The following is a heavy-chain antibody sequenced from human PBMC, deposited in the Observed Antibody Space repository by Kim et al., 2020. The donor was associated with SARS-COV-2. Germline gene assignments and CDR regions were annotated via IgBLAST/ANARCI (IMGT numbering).Heavy chain of an antibody. J-gene: IGHJ6*02. D-gene: IGHD5-18*01. CDR2: ISYDGSNK. CDR3: ARDIVDTAMDRLLGMDV. Sequence: GRSLRLSCAASGFTFSSYAMHWVRQAPGKGLEWVAVISYDGSNKYYADSVKGRFTISRDNSKNTLYLQMNSLRAEDTAVYYCARDIVDTAMDRLLGMDVWGQGTTVTVSS. V-gene: IGHV3-30*04. CDR1: GFTFSSYA.